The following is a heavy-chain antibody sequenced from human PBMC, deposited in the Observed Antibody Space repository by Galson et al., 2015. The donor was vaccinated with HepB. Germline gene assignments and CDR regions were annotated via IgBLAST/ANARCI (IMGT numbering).Heavy chain of an antibody. CDR2: IWYDGSNK. Sequence: SLRLSCAASGFTFSSFGMHWARQTAGKGLEWVAVIWYDGSNKYYADSVKGRFTISRDNSKNTLYLQMNSLRAEDTALYYCARDQTIASRPGGFDPWGQGTLVTVSS. D-gene: IGHD6-6*01. CDR1: GFTFSSFG. CDR3: ARDQTIASRPGGFDP. J-gene: IGHJ5*02. V-gene: IGHV3-33*01.